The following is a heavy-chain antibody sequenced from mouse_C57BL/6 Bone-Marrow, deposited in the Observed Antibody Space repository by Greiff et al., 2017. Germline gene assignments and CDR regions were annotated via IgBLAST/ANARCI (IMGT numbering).Heavy chain of an antibody. J-gene: IGHJ4*01. V-gene: IGHV5-4*03. CDR3: ARPHYYGSSYSYAMDY. D-gene: IGHD1-1*01. CDR2: ISDGGSYT. CDR1: GFTFSSYA. Sequence: DVKLVESGGGLVKPGGSLKLSCAASGFTFSSYALSWVRQTPEKRLEWVATISDGGSYTYYPDNVKGRFTISRDNAKNNLYLQMSHLKSEDTAMYYCARPHYYGSSYSYAMDYWGQGTSVTVSS.